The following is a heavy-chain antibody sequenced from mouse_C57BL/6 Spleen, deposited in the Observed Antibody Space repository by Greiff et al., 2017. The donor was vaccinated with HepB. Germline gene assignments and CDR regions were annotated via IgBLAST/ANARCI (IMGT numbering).Heavy chain of an antibody. CDR1: GYTFTSYG. Sequence: QVQLKESGAELARPGASVKLSCKASGYTFTSYGISWVKQRTGQGLEWIGEIYPRSGNTYYNEKFKGKATLTADKSSSTAYMELRSLTSEDSAVYFCARRTAYWYFDVWGTGTTATVSS. CDR3: ARRTAYWYFDV. D-gene: IGHD6-1*01. J-gene: IGHJ1*03. CDR2: IYPRSGNT. V-gene: IGHV1-81*01.